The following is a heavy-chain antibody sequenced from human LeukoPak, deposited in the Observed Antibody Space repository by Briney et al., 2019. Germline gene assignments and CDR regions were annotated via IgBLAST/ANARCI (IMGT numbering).Heavy chain of an antibody. V-gene: IGHV3-11*01. CDR2: SSSSGSTI. J-gene: IGHJ4*02. CDR3: ARRRDFIDY. CDR1: GFTLSDYY. Sequence: PGGSLRLSCAASGFTLSDYYMSWIRQAPGKGPEWVSYSSSSGSTIYYADPVKGRFAIPRDNAKNSLYLQMNSLRAEDTAVYYCARRRDFIDYWGQGTLVTVSS. D-gene: IGHD3/OR15-3a*01.